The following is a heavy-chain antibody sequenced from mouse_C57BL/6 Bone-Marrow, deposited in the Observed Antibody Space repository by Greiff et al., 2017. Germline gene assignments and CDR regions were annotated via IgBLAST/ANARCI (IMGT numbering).Heavy chain of an antibody. CDR3: ARYYSGGSQFYFDY. CDR1: GFTFSSYG. Sequence: EVQGVESGGDLVKPGGSLKLSCAASGFTFSSYGMSWVRQTPDKRLEWVATISSGGSYTYYPDSVKGRVTISRDTAKNTLYLQLSSLTSDDTAMYSGARYYSGGSQFYFDYWGQGTTLTVSS. V-gene: IGHV5-6*01. D-gene: IGHD1-1*01. CDR2: ISSGGSYT. J-gene: IGHJ2*01.